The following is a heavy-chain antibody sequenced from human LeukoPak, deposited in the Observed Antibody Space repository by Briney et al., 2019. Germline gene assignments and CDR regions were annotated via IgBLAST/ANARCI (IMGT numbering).Heavy chain of an antibody. Sequence: ASVKVSCKAFGYTFTSNYMHWVRQAPGQGPEWMGVISPSGGSTTYAQKFQGRVTLTRDMSTSTDYLELSSLRSEDTAVYYCARSTKEIQLWLFFDYWGQGTLVTVSS. CDR1: GYTFTSNY. J-gene: IGHJ4*02. V-gene: IGHV1-46*01. D-gene: IGHD5-18*01. CDR3: ARSTKEIQLWLFFDY. CDR2: ISPSGGST.